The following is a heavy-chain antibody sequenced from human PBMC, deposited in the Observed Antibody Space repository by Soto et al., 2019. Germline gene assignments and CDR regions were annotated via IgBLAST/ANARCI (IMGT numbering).Heavy chain of an antibody. CDR3: AMVDVYVTPSPQDV. Sequence: QVQLVQSGAEVKNPGASVKVSCKASGYTFTRYGIGWARQAPGQGLEWMGWINTHNGNTNSAQNVQGRGTLTTDTSTSTAYMELRSLRSNDTAIYYCAMVDVYVTPSPQDVWGQGTTVIVSS. J-gene: IGHJ6*02. CDR2: INTHNGNT. D-gene: IGHD3-16*01. V-gene: IGHV1-18*01. CDR1: GYTFTRYG.